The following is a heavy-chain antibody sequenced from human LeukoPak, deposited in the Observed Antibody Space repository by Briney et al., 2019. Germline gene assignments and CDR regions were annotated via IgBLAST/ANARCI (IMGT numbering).Heavy chain of an antibody. J-gene: IGHJ2*01. CDR2: ISGSGGNT. CDR1: GFTFSNYA. CDR3: ARDGLAAATLHWCFDL. D-gene: IGHD2-15*01. V-gene: IGHV3-23*01. Sequence: GGSLRLSCAASGFTFSNYAMTWVRQAPGKGLEWVSSISGSGGNTYYADSVKGRFTISRDNARNSLYLQMNSLRAEDTAVYYCARDGLAAATLHWCFDLWGRGTLVTVSS.